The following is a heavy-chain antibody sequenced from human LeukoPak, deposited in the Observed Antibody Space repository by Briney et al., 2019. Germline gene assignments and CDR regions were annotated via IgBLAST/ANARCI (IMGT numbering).Heavy chain of an antibody. J-gene: IGHJ1*01. Sequence: GGSLRLSCAASGFTFSSYSMNWVRQAPGKGLVWVSSITKGSSHTYYADSVKGRFTISRDNAKNSLYLQMNSLRTEDTAVYYCTRDRFGYCSSTSCYTTFQHWGQGTLVTVSS. CDR2: ITKGSSHT. V-gene: IGHV3-21*03. CDR3: TRDRFGYCSSTSCYTTFQH. CDR1: GFTFSSYS. D-gene: IGHD2-2*02.